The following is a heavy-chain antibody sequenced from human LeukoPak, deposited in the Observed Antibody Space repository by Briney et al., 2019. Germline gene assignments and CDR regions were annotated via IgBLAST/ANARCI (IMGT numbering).Heavy chain of an antibody. Sequence: ASVKVSCKASGYTFTSYGIRWVRQAPGQGLEWMGWISAYYGNTNYAQKLQGRVTMTTDTSTSTAYMELRSLRSDDTAVYYCARGSSSWYYFDYWGQGTLVTVSS. CDR2: ISAYYGNT. D-gene: IGHD6-13*01. V-gene: IGHV1-18*01. CDR1: GYTFTSYG. J-gene: IGHJ4*02. CDR3: ARGSSSWYYFDY.